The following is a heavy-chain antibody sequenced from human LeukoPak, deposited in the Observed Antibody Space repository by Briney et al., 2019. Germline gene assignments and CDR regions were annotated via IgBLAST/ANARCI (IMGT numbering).Heavy chain of an antibody. CDR2: MNPNSGNT. D-gene: IGHD2-2*01. V-gene: IGHV1-8*01. J-gene: IGHJ5*02. Sequence: ASVKVSCKASGYTFTSYDINWVRQATGQGLEWMGWMNPNSGNTGYAQKFQGRVTMTRNTSISTAYMELGSLRSEDTAVYYCARGNKELGYCSSTSCAPDNWFDPWGQGTLVTVSS. CDR1: GYTFTSYD. CDR3: ARGNKELGYCSSTSCAPDNWFDP.